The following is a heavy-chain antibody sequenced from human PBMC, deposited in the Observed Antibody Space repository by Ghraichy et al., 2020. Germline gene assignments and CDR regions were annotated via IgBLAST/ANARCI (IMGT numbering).Heavy chain of an antibody. J-gene: IGHJ4*02. CDR3: ARYYCPSGTCYYFDY. V-gene: IGHV4-59*01. CDR1: GDSITTYY. Sequence: SQTLSLTCTVSGDSITTYYWSWVRQPPGKGLEWIGYIHYSGRTDCNPSLKSRVTISGDTSKNQFSLKLSSVTAADTAVYYCARYYCPSGTCYYFDYWGQGTPVTVSS. D-gene: IGHD2-2*01. CDR2: IHYSGRT.